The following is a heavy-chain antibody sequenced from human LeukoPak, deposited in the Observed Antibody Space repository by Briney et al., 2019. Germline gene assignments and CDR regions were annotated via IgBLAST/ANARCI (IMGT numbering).Heavy chain of an antibody. D-gene: IGHD6-19*01. V-gene: IGHV4-61*02. Sequence: KASETLSLTCTVSGGSISSGSYYWRWIRQPAGKGLEWIGRIYTSGITNYNPSLKSRVTISVDTSKNQFSLKLSSVTAADTAVYYCARKQWVEYYFDNWSQGTLVTVSS. CDR1: GGSISSGSYY. J-gene: IGHJ4*02. CDR2: IYTSGIT. CDR3: ARKQWVEYYFDN.